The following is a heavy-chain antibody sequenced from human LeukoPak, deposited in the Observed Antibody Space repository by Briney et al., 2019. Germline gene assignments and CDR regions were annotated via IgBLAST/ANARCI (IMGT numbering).Heavy chain of an antibody. D-gene: IGHD6-13*01. CDR2: IYYGGST. V-gene: IGHV4-31*03. J-gene: IGHJ5*02. Sequence: SQTLSLTCTVSGGSISSGGYYWSWIRPHPGKGLEWIGYIYYGGSTYYNPSLKSRVTISVDTSKNQFSLKLSSVTAADTAVYYCARDIAAAGNDWFDPWGQGTLVTVSS. CDR1: GGSISSGGYY. CDR3: ARDIAAAGNDWFDP.